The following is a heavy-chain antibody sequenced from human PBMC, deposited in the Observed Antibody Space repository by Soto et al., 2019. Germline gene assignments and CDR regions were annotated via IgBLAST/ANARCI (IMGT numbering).Heavy chain of an antibody. CDR3: ARDRGVVPAAIGYWFDP. V-gene: IGHV1-3*01. Sequence: ASVKVSCTASGYTFTSYAMHWVRQAPGQRLEWMGWINAGNGNTKYSQKFQGRVTIPRDTSASTAYMELSSLRSEDTAVYYCARDRGVVPAAIGYWFDPWGQGTLVTVSS. J-gene: IGHJ5*02. D-gene: IGHD2-2*01. CDR1: GYTFTSYA. CDR2: INAGNGNT.